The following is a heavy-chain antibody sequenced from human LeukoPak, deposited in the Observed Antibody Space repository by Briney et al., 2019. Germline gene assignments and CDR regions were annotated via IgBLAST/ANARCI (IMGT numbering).Heavy chain of an antibody. V-gene: IGHV4-34*01. CDR2: INHSGST. CDR3: ASGGHYDYVWGSYRQTYYFDY. D-gene: IGHD3-16*02. Sequence: SETLSLTCAVYGGSFSGYYWSWIRQPPGKGLEWIGEINHSGSTNYNPSLKSRVTISVDTSKNQFSLKLSSVTAADTAVYYCASGGHYDYVWGSYRQTYYFDYWGQGTPVTVSS. CDR1: GGSFSGYY. J-gene: IGHJ4*02.